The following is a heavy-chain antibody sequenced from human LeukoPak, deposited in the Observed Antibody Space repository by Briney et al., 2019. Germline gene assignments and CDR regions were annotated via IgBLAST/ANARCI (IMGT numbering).Heavy chain of an antibody. CDR3: VRDRELNY. J-gene: IGHJ4*02. Sequence: SETLSLTCTVSGGSISIYYWSWIRQPPGKGLEWIGYVYNSGSTDYNPSLKSRVTISVDTPKNQFSLKLNSVTAADTAVYYCVRDRELNYWGQGTLVTVSS. CDR2: VYNSGST. V-gene: IGHV4-59*01. D-gene: IGHD1-26*01. CDR1: GGSISIYY.